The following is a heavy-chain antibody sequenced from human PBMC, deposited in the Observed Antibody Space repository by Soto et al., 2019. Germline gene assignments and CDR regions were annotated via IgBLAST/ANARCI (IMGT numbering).Heavy chain of an antibody. Sequence: ETLSLTCTVSGGSISSYYWSWIRQPPGKGLEWIGFISDSGSTNHNPSLKSRATISVDTSKNQFSLTLRFVTAADTAVYYCARDAVAGYNPPYGTDVWGQGTTVTVSS. D-gene: IGHD6-19*01. CDR3: ARDAVAGYNPPYGTDV. V-gene: IGHV4-59*01. CDR1: GGSISSYY. J-gene: IGHJ6*02. CDR2: ISDSGST.